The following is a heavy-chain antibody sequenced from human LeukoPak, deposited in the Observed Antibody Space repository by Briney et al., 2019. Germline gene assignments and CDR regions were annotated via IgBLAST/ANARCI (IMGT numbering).Heavy chain of an antibody. J-gene: IGHJ5*02. CDR1: GYTFTSYA. CDR3: ARGYCSSTSCSSEFDP. V-gene: IGHV1-3*01. Sequence: ASVKVSCKASGYTFTSYAMHWVRQAPGQRLEWMGWINAGNGNTKYSQKFQGRVTITRDTSVSTAYMELSSLRSEDTAVYYCARGYCSSTSCSSEFDPWGQGTLVTVSS. D-gene: IGHD2-2*01. CDR2: INAGNGNT.